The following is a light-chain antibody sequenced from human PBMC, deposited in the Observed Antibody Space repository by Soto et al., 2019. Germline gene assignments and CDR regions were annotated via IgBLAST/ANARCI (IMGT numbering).Light chain of an antibody. CDR1: TGDIGSYNR. CDR3: SSFTNNSTLV. Sequence: QSVLTQPPSVSGSPGQSVTISCTGTTGDIGSYNRVSWYQQPPGTAPKLMIYEVSNRPSGVPDRFSGSKSGNTASLTISGLQAEDEADYYCSSFTNNSTLVFGGGTKLTVL. J-gene: IGLJ2*01. CDR2: EVS. V-gene: IGLV2-18*02.